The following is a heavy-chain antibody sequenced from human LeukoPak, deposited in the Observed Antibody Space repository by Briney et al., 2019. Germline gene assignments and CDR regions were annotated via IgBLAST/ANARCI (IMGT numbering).Heavy chain of an antibody. CDR2: IKSRTDGGTT. CDR1: GFTFSSYA. D-gene: IGHD2-2*02. Sequence: GGSLRLSCAASGFTFSSYAMSWVRQAPGKGLEWVGRIKSRTDGGTTDYAAPVKGRFIISRDDSKNTLYLQMNSLKTEDTAVYYCTTVYCSSTSCYSPRMDVWGKGTTVTVSS. J-gene: IGHJ6*04. V-gene: IGHV3-15*01. CDR3: TTVYCSSTSCYSPRMDV.